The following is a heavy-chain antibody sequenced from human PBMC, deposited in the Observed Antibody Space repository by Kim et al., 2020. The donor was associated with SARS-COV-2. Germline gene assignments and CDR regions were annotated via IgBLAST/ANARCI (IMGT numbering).Heavy chain of an antibody. CDR3: ARVAAAGTGSFDY. J-gene: IGHJ4*02. Sequence: SETLSLTCAVYGGSFSGYYWSWIRQPPGKGLEWIGEINHSGSTNYNPSLKSRVTISVDTSKNQFSLKLSSVTAADTAGYYCARVAAAGTGSFDYWGQGTLVTVSS. CDR2: INHSGST. CDR1: GGSFSGYY. V-gene: IGHV4-34*01. D-gene: IGHD6-13*01.